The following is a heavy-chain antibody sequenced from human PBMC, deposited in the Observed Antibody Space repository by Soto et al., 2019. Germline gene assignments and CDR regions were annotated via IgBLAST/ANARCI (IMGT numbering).Heavy chain of an antibody. Sequence: VQLLESGGGLIQPGGSLRLSCAASGFTFSYGIHWLRQAPGKGLEWVAYISYDSSNKFYGDSVKGRFTISRDNSKNTQFLQMNSLRADDTDVYFCAKLVIGYCSGNTCDDYWGQGTLVAVSS. CDR1: GFTFSYG. CDR2: ISYDSSNK. CDR3: AKLVIGYCSGNTCDDY. D-gene: IGHD2-15*01. V-gene: IGHV3-30*18. J-gene: IGHJ4*02.